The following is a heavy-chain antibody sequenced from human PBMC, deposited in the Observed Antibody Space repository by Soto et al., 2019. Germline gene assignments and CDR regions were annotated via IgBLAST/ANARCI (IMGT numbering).Heavy chain of an antibody. D-gene: IGHD3-10*01. CDR3: ARDRGALNYYYYGMDV. J-gene: IGHJ6*01. Sequence: QVQLVESGGGVVQPGRSLRLSCAASGFTFSSYAMHWVRQAPGKGLEWVAVISYDGSNKDYADSVKGRFTISRDNSKNTLYLQMNSLRAEDTAVYYCARDRGALNYYYYGMDVW. CDR2: ISYDGSNK. V-gene: IGHV3-30-3*01. CDR1: GFTFSSYA.